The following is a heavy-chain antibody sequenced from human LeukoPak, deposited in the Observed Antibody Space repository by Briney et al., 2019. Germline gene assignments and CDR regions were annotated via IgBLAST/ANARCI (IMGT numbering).Heavy chain of an antibody. V-gene: IGHV1-69*05. J-gene: IGHJ4*02. CDR1: GGRFTSYA. D-gene: IGHD2-15*01. CDR2: IIPKFNTA. CDR3: AREENIVAGYGEYYFDY. Sequence: AASVKVSCQTSGGRFTSYAISWVRQAPGQGLEWMGGIIPKFNTANYAQRFQGRVTITTDESASTAYMELSSLRSDDTALYYCAREENIVAGYGEYYFDYWGQGTLVTVSS.